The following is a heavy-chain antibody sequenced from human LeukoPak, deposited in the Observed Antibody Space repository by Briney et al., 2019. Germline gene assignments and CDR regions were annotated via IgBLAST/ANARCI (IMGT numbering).Heavy chain of an antibody. J-gene: IGHJ4*02. V-gene: IGHV4-59*08. CDR1: GGSISSYY. Sequence: SETLSLTCTVSGGSISSYYWSWIRQPPGKGLEWIGYIYYSGSTNYNPSLKSRVTISIDTSKNQFSLKLSSVTAADTAVYYCARHDDYSSTMTYWGQGTLVPVSS. CDR2: IYYSGST. CDR3: ARHDDYSSTMTY. D-gene: IGHD6-13*01.